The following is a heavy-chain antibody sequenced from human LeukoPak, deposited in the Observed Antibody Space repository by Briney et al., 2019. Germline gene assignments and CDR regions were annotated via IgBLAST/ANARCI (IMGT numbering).Heavy chain of an antibody. CDR1: GCTFSSYA. J-gene: IGHJ4*02. Sequence: PGGSLRLSCAASGCTFSSYAMHWLRQAPGKGLEWGSGISGPGRTTDYADFVKGRFTISRDNSKNTLSLKMNSMRVEDTAVYFCTKEWSNAGTTISPPDYWGQGTLVTVSS. CDR2: ISGPGRTT. V-gene: IGHV3-23*01. CDR3: TKEWSNAGTTISPPDY. D-gene: IGHD1-7*01.